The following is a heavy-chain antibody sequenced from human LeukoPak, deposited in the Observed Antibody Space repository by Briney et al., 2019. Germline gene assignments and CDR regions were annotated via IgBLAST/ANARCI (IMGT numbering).Heavy chain of an antibody. CDR3: ARTRPSIVATIDAFDI. CDR1: GYTFTSYG. CDR2: ISAYNGNT. V-gene: IGHV1-18*01. Sequence: ASVKVSCKASGYTFTSYGISWVRQAPGQGLEWMGWISAYNGNTNYAQKLQGGVTLTTDTSTSTAYMELRSLRSDDTAVYYCARTRPSIVATIDAFDIWGQGTMVTVSS. D-gene: IGHD5-12*01. J-gene: IGHJ3*02.